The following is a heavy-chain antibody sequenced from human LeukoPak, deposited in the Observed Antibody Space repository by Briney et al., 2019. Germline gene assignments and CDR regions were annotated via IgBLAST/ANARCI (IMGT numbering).Heavy chain of an antibody. Sequence: RGSLRLSCGVSGITLSNYAMSWVRQAPREGLEWVSGLSGSAGGTTYADSVKGRFSISIDNTENTLFLQMDRLRAEDTAVYFCAKRGVVVRVFLVGFHREAYYFDSWGQGAQVTVSS. V-gene: IGHV3-23*01. J-gene: IGHJ4*02. CDR3: AKRGVVVRVFLVGFHREAYYFDS. D-gene: IGHD3-16*02. CDR1: GITLSNYA. CDR2: LSGSAGGT.